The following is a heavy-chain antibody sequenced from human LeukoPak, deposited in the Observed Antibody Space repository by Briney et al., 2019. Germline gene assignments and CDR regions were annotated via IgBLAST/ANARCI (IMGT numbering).Heavy chain of an antibody. CDR2: ISSNGGST. Sequence: TGGSLRLSCAASGFTFSSYAMHWVRQAPGKGLEYVSAISSNGGSTYYANSVKGRFTISRDNSKNTLHLQMGSLRAEDMAVYYCARVGKYSGSYGDYFDYWGQGTLVTVSS. CDR1: GFTFSSYA. D-gene: IGHD1-26*01. CDR3: ARVGKYSGSYGDYFDY. J-gene: IGHJ4*02. V-gene: IGHV3-64*01.